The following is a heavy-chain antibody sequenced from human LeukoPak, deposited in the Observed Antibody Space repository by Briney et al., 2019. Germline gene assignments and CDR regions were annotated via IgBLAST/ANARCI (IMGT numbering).Heavy chain of an antibody. CDR3: ARMIYCSGGSCSARPFDY. D-gene: IGHD2-15*01. CDR2: IYPGDSDT. J-gene: IGHJ4*02. CDR1: GYSFTSYW. Sequence: GESLKIPCKGSGYSFTSYWIGWVRQMPEKGLEWMGIIYPGDSDTRYSPFFQGQVTISADKSISTAYLQWSSLKASDTAMYYCARMIYCSGGSCSARPFDYWGQGTLVTVSS. V-gene: IGHV5-51*01.